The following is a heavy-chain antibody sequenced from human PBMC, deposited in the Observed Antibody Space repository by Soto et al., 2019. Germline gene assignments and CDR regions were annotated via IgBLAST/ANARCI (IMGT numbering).Heavy chain of an antibody. V-gene: IGHV3-48*02. J-gene: IGHJ4*02. Sequence: EVQLVESGGGLVQPGGSLRLSCVASGFTFSTDSMNWVRQAPGKGLEWVAHISTSGATRYYADSVKGRFTISRDNAKTSLYLQRDSLRYEDTAVYYCARFFGSGFAYLGPGTLVTVS. CDR2: ISTSGATR. CDR1: GFTFSTDS. D-gene: IGHD6-19*01. CDR3: ARFFGSGFAY.